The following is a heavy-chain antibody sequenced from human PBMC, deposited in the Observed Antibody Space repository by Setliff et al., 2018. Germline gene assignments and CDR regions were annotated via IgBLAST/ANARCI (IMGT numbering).Heavy chain of an antibody. CDR1: GGFISSREYY. Sequence: SETLSLTCTVSGGFISSREYYWAWIRQAPGKGLEWIGSIFYSGSTFYRSSLKSRLTIGIDTSKNQFSVKLNSVTAADTAVYYCVRLDRRENSFGYPNGDYVDVWGKGTTVTVSS. J-gene: IGHJ6*03. V-gene: IGHV4-39*01. D-gene: IGHD5-18*01. CDR2: IFYSGST. CDR3: VRLDRRENSFGYPNGDYVDV.